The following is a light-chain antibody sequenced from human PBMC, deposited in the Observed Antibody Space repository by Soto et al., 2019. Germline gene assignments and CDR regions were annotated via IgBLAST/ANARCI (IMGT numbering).Light chain of an antibody. J-gene: IGKJ2*01. CDR1: QSISSL. CDR2: DTS. CDR3: QEYNTFSYT. V-gene: IGKV1-5*01. Sequence: DIQMTQSPSSLSASVGDRVTITCRASQSISSLLAWYQQKPGKAPRLLIYDTSNLESGVPSRLSGSGSGTEFTLTISSLQPDDFAPYYCQEYNTFSYTFGEGTRLQI.